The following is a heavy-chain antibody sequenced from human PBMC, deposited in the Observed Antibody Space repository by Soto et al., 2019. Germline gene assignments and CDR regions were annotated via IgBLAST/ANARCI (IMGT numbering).Heavy chain of an antibody. J-gene: IGHJ4*02. Sequence: GGSLRLSCVASGFTFSGYGMHWVRQAPGKGLEWLAVISHDGSDKYYADSVRGRFTISRDNSENSLYLQMNSLRPEDTAVYYCAKEDVWFAKDYWGQGTLVTVSS. CDR3: AKEDVWFAKDY. CDR1: GFTFSGYG. D-gene: IGHD3-10*01. V-gene: IGHV3-30*18. CDR2: ISHDGSDK.